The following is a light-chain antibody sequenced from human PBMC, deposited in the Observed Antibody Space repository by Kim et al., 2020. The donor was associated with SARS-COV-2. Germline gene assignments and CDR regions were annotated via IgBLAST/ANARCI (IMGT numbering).Light chain of an antibody. CDR2: GTS. Sequence: RVTLSCTWSSSNIGAGYDVHWYRQLPGKAPNLLIYGTSSRPSGVPDRLSGSKSGTSASLAITGLQADDEADYYCQSYDTSLSGYVFGTGTKVTVL. CDR3: QSYDTSLSGYV. CDR1: SSNIGAGYD. V-gene: IGLV1-40*01. J-gene: IGLJ1*01.